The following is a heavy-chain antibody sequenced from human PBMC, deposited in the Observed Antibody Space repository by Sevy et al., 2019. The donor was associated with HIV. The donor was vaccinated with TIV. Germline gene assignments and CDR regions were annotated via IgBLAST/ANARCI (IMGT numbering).Heavy chain of an antibody. Sequence: GGSLRLSCAASGFTFSSYAMSWVRQAPGKGLEWVSAISGSGGSTYYADSVKGRFTFSRDNSKNTLYLQMNSLRAEDTAVYYCAKDAFYGDYVNYYYYYMDVWGKGTTVTVSS. J-gene: IGHJ6*03. D-gene: IGHD4-17*01. V-gene: IGHV3-23*01. CDR2: ISGSGGST. CDR1: GFTFSSYA. CDR3: AKDAFYGDYVNYYYYYMDV.